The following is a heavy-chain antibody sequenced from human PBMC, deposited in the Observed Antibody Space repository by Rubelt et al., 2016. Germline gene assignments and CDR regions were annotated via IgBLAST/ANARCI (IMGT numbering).Heavy chain of an antibody. D-gene: IGHD6-13*01. CDR1: GGSFSIYY. Sequence: QVQLQQWGAGLLKPSETLSLTCAVYGGSFSIYYWSWIRQPPGKGLEWIGEINHSGSTNYNPSLKSRVTISVDPSKNQFSLRLISVTAADTAVYYCARDRGSSSWYGVDYWGQGTLVTVSS. CDR2: INHSGST. J-gene: IGHJ4*02. CDR3: ARDRGSSSWYGVDY. V-gene: IGHV4-34*01.